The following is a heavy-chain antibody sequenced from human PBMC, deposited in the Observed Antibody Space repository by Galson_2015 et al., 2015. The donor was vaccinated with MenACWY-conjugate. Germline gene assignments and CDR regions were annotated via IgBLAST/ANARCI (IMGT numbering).Heavy chain of an antibody. Sequence: SLRLSCAASGFTVSSNYMSWVRQAPGKGLEWVSIIYSGGTTYYAESVKGRFTISRDNSKNTLYLQMNSLRAEDTAVYYCARGRIHDSSGRDCFDCWGQGTLVTVSS. D-gene: IGHD3-22*01. CDR2: IYSGGTT. CDR3: ARGRIHDSSGRDCFDC. J-gene: IGHJ4*02. CDR1: GFTVSSNY. V-gene: IGHV3-66*02.